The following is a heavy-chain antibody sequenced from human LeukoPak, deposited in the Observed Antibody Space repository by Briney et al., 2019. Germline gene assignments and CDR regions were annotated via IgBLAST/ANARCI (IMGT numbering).Heavy chain of an antibody. CDR2: IYPSGST. CDR1: GGSISTYY. D-gene: IGHD3-10*01. J-gene: IGHJ4*02. Sequence: PSETLSLTCTVPGGSISTYYWSWIRQPAGKGLEWIGRIYPSGSTNYSPSLKSRVTMSVDTSKNQFSLKLSSVTAADTAVYYCASGHLRFGGYFDYWGQGTLVTVSS. CDR3: ASGHLRFGGYFDY. V-gene: IGHV4-4*07.